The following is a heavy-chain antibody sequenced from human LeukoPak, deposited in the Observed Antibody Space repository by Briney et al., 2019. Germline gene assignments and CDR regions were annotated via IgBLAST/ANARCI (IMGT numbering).Heavy chain of an antibody. CDR2: IIPIFGTA. V-gene: IGHV1-69*05. J-gene: IGHJ4*02. CDR3: ARDRYYDSSGLQFDY. D-gene: IGHD3-22*01. CDR1: GGTFSSYA. Sequence: SVKVSCKASGGTFSSYAISWVRQAPGQGLEWMGRIIPIFGTANYAQKFQGRVTITTDESTSTAYMELSSLRSEDTAVYYCARDRYYDSSGLQFDYWGQGTLVTVSS.